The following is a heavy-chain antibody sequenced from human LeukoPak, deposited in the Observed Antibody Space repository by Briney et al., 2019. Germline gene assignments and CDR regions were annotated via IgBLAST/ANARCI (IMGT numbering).Heavy chain of an antibody. V-gene: IGHV4-38-2*01. D-gene: IGHD4-11*01. CDR2: IYHSGST. CDR1: GYSISSGYY. J-gene: IGHJ4*02. Sequence: PSETLSLTCAVSGYSISSGYYWGWTRPPPGKGLEWIGRIYHSGSTHYNPSLKSRFTISVDTAKNRFSLKLGSVTAAHTAEYYCASPSPDDSNYAGVGAFDYWGQGTLVTVSS. CDR3: ASPSPDDSNYAGVGAFDY.